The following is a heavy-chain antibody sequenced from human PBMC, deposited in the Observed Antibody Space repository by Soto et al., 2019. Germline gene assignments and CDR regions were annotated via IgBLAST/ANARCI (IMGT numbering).Heavy chain of an antibody. D-gene: IGHD1-26*01. CDR1: GYTFTSYA. V-gene: IGHV1-3*05. Sequence: QVQLVQSGAEEKKPGASVKVSCKASGYTFTSYAMHWVRQAPGQRLEWMGWINAGNGNTKYSQKFQGRVTITRDTSASTAYMELSSLRSEDTAVYYCARDQSYNSAWDYYGMDVWGQGTTVTVSS. CDR3: ARDQSYNSAWDYYGMDV. J-gene: IGHJ6*02. CDR2: INAGNGNT.